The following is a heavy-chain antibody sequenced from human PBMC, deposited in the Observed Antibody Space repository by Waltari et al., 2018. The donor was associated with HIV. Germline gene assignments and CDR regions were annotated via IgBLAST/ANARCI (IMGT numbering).Heavy chain of an antibody. J-gene: IGHJ5*02. V-gene: IGHV4-39*07. Sequence: QLQLQESGPGLVKPSETLSLTCTVSGGSISSSSYYWGWIRQPPGKGLEWIGSIYYSGSPYYNPSLKSRVTISVDTSKNQFSLKLSSVTAADTAVYYCARDGVVVVPAAIPTGLFDPWGQGTLVTVSS. D-gene: IGHD2-2*01. CDR3: ARDGVVVVPAAIPTGLFDP. CDR1: GGSISSSSYY. CDR2: IYYSGSP.